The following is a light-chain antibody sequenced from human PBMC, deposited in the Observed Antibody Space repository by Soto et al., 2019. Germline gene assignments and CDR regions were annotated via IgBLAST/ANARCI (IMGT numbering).Light chain of an antibody. J-gene: IGKJ1*01. Sequence: ESVLIPVAGALSLSTGEKATLSCRASQSVSSSYLAWYQQKPGQAPRLLIYGASSRATGIPDRFSGSGSGTDFTLTVSRLEPEDFAVYYCQQFGSSSWTFGRGTKV. V-gene: IGKV3-20*01. CDR1: QSVSSSY. CDR3: QQFGSSSWT. CDR2: GAS.